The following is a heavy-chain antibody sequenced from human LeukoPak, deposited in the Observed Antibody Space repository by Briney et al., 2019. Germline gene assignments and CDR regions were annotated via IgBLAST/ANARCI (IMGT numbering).Heavy chain of an antibody. J-gene: IGHJ4*02. CDR2: ISGNNDNP. CDR1: GYTFTSYY. CDR3: ARNGTSTDDY. D-gene: IGHD1-26*01. Sequence: GASVKVSCKATGYTFTSYYIHWVRQAPGQGLEWMGWISGNNDNPNYGQKFQGRFTMTTDSSTSTAYMELRNLRSDDTAVYYCARNGTSTDDYWGQGTLVTVSS. V-gene: IGHV1-18*04.